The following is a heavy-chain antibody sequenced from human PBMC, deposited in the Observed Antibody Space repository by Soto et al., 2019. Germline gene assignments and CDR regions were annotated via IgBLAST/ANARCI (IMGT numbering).Heavy chain of an antibody. CDR2: FDPEDGET. V-gene: IGHV1-24*01. CDR3: ATDTGDGIVGATRYYYYYGMDV. J-gene: IGHJ6*02. D-gene: IGHD1-26*01. Sequence: XSVKVSCNVSGYPLTELSMHWVRQAPGKGLEWMGGFDPEDGETIYAQKFQCRVTMTEDTSTDTAYMELSSLRSEDTAVYYCATDTGDGIVGATRYYYYYGMDVWGQGTTVTVSS. CDR1: GYPLTELS.